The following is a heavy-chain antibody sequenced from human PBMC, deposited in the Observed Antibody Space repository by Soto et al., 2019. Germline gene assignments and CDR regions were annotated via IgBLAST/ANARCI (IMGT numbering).Heavy chain of an antibody. J-gene: IGHJ6*02. Sequence: EVQLLESGGGLVQPGGSLRLSCAASGFTFSRYAMSRVRQAPGKGLEWVSAISGSGGSTYYADSVKGRFTISRDNSKNTLYLQMNSLRAEDTAVYYCAKALVPAAWPYGMDVWGQGTTVTVSS. CDR2: ISGSGGST. D-gene: IGHD2-2*01. CDR1: GFTFSRYA. V-gene: IGHV3-23*01. CDR3: AKALVPAAWPYGMDV.